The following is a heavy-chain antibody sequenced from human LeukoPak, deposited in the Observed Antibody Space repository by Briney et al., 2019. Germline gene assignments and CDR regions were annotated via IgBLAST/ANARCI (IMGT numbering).Heavy chain of an antibody. D-gene: IGHD6-13*01. V-gene: IGHV3-53*01. Sequence: GGSLRLSCVASGLTVSNNYMNWVRQAPGKGLEWVSVIYSGGSTYYADSVKGRFTISRDNSKNTVYLQMNSLRAEDTAVYYCAREIYSSFDYWGQGTLVTVSS. J-gene: IGHJ4*02. CDR2: IYSGGST. CDR3: AREIYSSFDY. CDR1: GLTVSNNY.